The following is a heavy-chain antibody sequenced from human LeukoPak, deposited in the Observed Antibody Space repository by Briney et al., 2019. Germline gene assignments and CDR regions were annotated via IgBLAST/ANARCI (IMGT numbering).Heavy chain of an antibody. D-gene: IGHD4-17*01. V-gene: IGHV4-4*02. Sequence: PSETLSLTCAVSGGSISSSNWWSWVRQPPGKGLEWIGEIYHSGSTNYNPSLKSRVTISVDKSKNQFSLKLSSVTAADTAVYYCARAVDYGDYGWFDPWGQGTPVTVSS. J-gene: IGHJ5*02. CDR1: GGSISSSNW. CDR3: ARAVDYGDYGWFDP. CDR2: IYHSGST.